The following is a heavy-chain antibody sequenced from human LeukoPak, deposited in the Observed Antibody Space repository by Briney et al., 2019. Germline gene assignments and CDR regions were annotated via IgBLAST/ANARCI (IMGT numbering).Heavy chain of an antibody. V-gene: IGHV4-34*01. D-gene: IGHD3-22*01. CDR1: GGSFSGYY. Sequence: SETLSLTCAVYGGSFSGYYWSWIRQPPGKGLEWIGEINHSGSTNYNPSLKSRVTISVDTSKNQFSLKLSSVTAADTVVYYCARERHKTRYYYDSSGYYEGWGQGTLVTVSS. J-gene: IGHJ4*02. CDR2: INHSGST. CDR3: ARERHKTRYYYDSSGYYEG.